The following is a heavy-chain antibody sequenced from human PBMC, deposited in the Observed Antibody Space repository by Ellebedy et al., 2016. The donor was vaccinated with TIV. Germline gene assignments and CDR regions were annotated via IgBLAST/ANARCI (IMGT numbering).Heavy chain of an antibody. J-gene: IGHJ5*02. V-gene: IGHV3-48*01. CDR1: GFTFRAYT. Sequence: GGSLRLSXAASGFTFRAYTMNWVRQAPGKGLEWISSISTGSDTIYADSVKGRFTISRDNAKTSVYLRMNSLTAEDTAIYYCARVNYDSRGYYWFDPWGQGTLVAVSS. CDR2: ISTGSDTI. D-gene: IGHD3-22*01. CDR3: ARVNYDSRGYYWFDP.